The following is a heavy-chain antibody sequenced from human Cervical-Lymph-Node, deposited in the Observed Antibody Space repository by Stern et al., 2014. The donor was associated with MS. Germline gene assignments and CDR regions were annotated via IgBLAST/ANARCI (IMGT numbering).Heavy chain of an antibody. V-gene: IGHV1-69*06. Sequence: QMQLVQSGAEVKKPGSSVKVSCKASGGTFSSYAISCVRQAPGQGLEWMGGIIPIFGTANYAQKFQGRVTITADKSTSTAYMELSSLRSEDTAVYYCARAGERITIFGVVTFDYWGQGTLVTVSS. CDR3: ARAGERITIFGVVTFDY. CDR1: GGTFSSYA. D-gene: IGHD3-3*01. J-gene: IGHJ4*02. CDR2: IIPIFGTA.